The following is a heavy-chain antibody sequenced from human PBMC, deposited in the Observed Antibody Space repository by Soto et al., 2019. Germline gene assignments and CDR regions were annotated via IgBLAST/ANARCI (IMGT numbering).Heavy chain of an antibody. Sequence: WTWIRQPPGKGLEWIGEINQSGSTNQNPSLKSRVSISVDTSKNQFSLKLRSVTAADTAVYYCVRDGGWGYCTNGVCYSLFPGYWGQGTLVTVSS. V-gene: IGHV4-34*01. J-gene: IGHJ4*02. CDR3: VRDGGWGYCTNGVCYSLFPGY. CDR2: INQSGST. D-gene: IGHD2-8*01.